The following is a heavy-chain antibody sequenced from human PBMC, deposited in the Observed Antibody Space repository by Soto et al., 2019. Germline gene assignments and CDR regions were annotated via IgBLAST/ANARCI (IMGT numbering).Heavy chain of an antibody. Sequence: SETLSLTCTVSGGSISSSSYSWSWIRQHPGKGLEWIGYVYFSGSTDYNPSLKSRVTISVDTSKKQFSLRLTSVTVADTAVYYCARLGYDSSGYPSWFDPWGQGTLVTVSS. CDR3: ARLGYDSSGYPSWFDP. CDR2: VYFSGST. V-gene: IGHV4-31*03. CDR1: GGSISSSSYS. J-gene: IGHJ5*02. D-gene: IGHD3-22*01.